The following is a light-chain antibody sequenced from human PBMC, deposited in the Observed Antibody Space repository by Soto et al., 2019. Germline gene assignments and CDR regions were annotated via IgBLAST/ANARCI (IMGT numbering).Light chain of an antibody. CDR3: SSYTSRSTLV. V-gene: IGLV2-14*01. Sequence: QSALTQPASVSGSPGQSITISCTGSSDDVGGYNYVSWYQHHPGKAPKLMIYEVTNRPSGISSRFSGSKSGNTASLTISGLQAEDEADYYCSSYTSRSTLVFGAGTQLTVL. CDR2: EVT. CDR1: SDDVGGYNY. J-gene: IGLJ2*01.